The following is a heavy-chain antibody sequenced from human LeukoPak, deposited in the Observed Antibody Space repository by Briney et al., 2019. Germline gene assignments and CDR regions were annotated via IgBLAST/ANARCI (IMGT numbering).Heavy chain of an antibody. V-gene: IGHV3-30*03. CDR1: GFTFSNYG. J-gene: IGHJ5*02. CDR2: ISHDVSEK. Sequence: GGSLRLSCAASGFTFSNYGVHWVHQAPGKGLEWAAVISHDVSEKFYANPVKGRFAISRDNSKNTVYLQMNSLRPEDTAVYYCATWGGHSTGSWFDPWGQGTLVTVSS. D-gene: IGHD6-25*01. CDR3: ATWGGHSTGSWFDP.